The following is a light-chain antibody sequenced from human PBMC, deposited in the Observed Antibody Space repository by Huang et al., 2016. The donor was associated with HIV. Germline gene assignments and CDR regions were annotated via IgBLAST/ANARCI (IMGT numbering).Light chain of an antibody. V-gene: IGKV3-15*01. J-gene: IGKJ1*01. Sequence: EIVMTQSPATLSVSPGERATLSCRASQSVSSNLAWYQQKPVQAPRLLIYGASTRANGIPARFSGSGSGTEFTLTISSLQSEDFAVYYCQQYNNWPRTFGQGTKVEIK. CDR1: QSVSSN. CDR2: GAS. CDR3: QQYNNWPRT.